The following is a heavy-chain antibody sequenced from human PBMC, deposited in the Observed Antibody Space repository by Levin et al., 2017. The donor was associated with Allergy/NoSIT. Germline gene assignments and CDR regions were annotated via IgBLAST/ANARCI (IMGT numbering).Heavy chain of an antibody. CDR3: ARAGFRRGNDDLAWFDP. J-gene: IGHJ5*02. V-gene: IGHV1-2*02. CDR2: INPNSGGT. Sequence: ASVKVSCKASGYTFTGYYMHWVRQAPGQGLEWMGWINPNSGGTNYAQKFQGRVTMTRDTSISTAYMELSRLRSDDTAVYYCARAGFRRGNDDLAWFDPWGQGTLVTVSS. D-gene: IGHD1-1*01. CDR1: GYTFTGYY.